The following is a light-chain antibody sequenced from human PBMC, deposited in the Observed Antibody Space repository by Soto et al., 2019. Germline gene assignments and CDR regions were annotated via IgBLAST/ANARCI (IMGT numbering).Light chain of an antibody. CDR2: GAS. CDR1: QSVSSY. Sequence: EIVMTQSPATLSVSPGERATLSCRASQSVSSYLAWYQQKAGQAPRLLIYGASSRATGIPDRFSGSGSGTDFTLTISRLEPEDFAVYYCQQYGSSPKTFGQGTKVDIK. J-gene: IGKJ1*01. V-gene: IGKV3-20*01. CDR3: QQYGSSPKT.